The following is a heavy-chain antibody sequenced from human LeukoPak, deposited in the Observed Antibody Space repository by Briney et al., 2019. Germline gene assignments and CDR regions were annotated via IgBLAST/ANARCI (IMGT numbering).Heavy chain of an antibody. CDR1: GFTFSNAW. D-gene: IGHD3-10*01. Sequence: GGSLRLSCAASGFTFSNAWMSWVRQAPGKGLKWVGRIKSKTDGGTTDYAAPVKGRFTISRDDSKNTLYLQMNSLKTEDTAVYYCVRDGGYYGPDSWGQGALISVSS. J-gene: IGHJ4*02. CDR3: VRDGGYYGPDS. V-gene: IGHV3-15*01. CDR2: IKSKTDGGTT.